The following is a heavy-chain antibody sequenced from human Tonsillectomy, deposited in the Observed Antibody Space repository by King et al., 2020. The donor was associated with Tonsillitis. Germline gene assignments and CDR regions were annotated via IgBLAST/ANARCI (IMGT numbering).Heavy chain of an antibody. V-gene: IGHV3-30*02. CDR1: GFTFSSYG. Sequence: VQLVESGGGVVQPGGSLRLSCAASGFTFSSYGMHWVRQAPGKGLEWGAFIRYDGNNKNYADSVKGRFTISRDNSKNTLYLQMNSLRGEDTAVYHCANLYGGGDYFDYWGQGTLVTVSS. D-gene: IGHD4-23*01. J-gene: IGHJ4*02. CDR2: IRYDGNNK. CDR3: ANLYGGGDYFDY.